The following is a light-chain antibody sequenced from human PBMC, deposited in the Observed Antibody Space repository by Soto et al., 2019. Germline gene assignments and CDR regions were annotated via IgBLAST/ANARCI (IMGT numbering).Light chain of an antibody. Sequence: QPVLTQSPSASASLGASVKLTCTLSSGHSNYAIAWHQQQPEKGPRYLMRLNNDGSHSKGDGIPDRFSGSSSGAERYLTISSLQSEDEADYYCQTWGTGIVLFGGGTKVTVL. J-gene: IGLJ2*01. CDR1: SGHSNYA. V-gene: IGLV4-69*01. CDR3: QTWGTGIVL. CDR2: LNNDGSH.